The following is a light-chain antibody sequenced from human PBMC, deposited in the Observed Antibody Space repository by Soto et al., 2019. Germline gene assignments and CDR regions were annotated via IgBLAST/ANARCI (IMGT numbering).Light chain of an antibody. J-gene: IGLJ2*01. Sequence: QAVVTQEPSLTVSPGGTVTRTCGSSTGAVTSNHHPYWFQQKAGQAPRTLIYDTSNKHSWTPARFSGSLLGDKAALTLSGAQPEDEAQYYCLLSYNAARVFGGGTPVTVL. V-gene: IGLV7-46*01. CDR2: DTS. CDR1: TGAVTSNHH. CDR3: LLSYNAARV.